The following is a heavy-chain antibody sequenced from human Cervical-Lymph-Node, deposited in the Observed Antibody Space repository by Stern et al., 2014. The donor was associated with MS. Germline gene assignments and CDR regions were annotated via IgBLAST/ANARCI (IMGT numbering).Heavy chain of an antibody. CDR3: ARHVQGFDY. CDR1: GYSFTIYY. Sequence: EVQLVQSGAEVKKPGESLKISCKLSGYSFTIYYIAWVRQMPGKGLGWMGVLYPYDSDPTSSPSFQGQVTISADKSITTAYLQWSSLRASDTAMYYCARHVQGFDYWGQGTLVTVSS. V-gene: IGHV5-51*01. J-gene: IGHJ4*02. CDR2: LYPYDSDP.